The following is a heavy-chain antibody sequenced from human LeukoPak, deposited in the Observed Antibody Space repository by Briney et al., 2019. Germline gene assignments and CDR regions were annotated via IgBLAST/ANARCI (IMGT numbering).Heavy chain of an antibody. CDR3: ARGDGRITMVRGVISRGNYYYYYYMDV. V-gene: IGHV4-59*12. CDR1: GGSISSYY. J-gene: IGHJ6*03. CDR2: IYYSGST. D-gene: IGHD3-10*01. Sequence: SETLSLTCTVSGGSISSYYWSWIRQPPGKGLEWIGYIYYSGSTNYNPSLKSRVTISVDTSKNQFSLKLSSVTAADTAVYYCARGDGRITMVRGVISRGNYYYYYYMDVWGKGTTVTVSS.